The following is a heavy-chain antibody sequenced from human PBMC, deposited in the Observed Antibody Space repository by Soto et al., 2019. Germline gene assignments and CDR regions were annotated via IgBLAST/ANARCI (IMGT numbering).Heavy chain of an antibody. CDR1: GGSFSGYY. D-gene: IGHD4-17*01. V-gene: IGHV4-34*01. CDR2: INHSGST. J-gene: IGHJ6*02. CDR3: ARGTTVTTTFGYYYYGMDV. Sequence: QVQLQQWGAGLLKPSETLSLTCAVYGGSFSGYYWSWIHQPPGKGLEWIGEINHSGSTNYNPSLKSRVTISVDTSKNPFSLKLRSVTAAETAVYYCARGTTVTTTFGYYYYGMDVWGQGTTVTVSS.